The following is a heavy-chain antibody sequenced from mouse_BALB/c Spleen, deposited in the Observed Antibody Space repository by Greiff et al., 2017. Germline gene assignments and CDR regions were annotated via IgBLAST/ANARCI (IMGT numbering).Heavy chain of an antibody. CDR3: TRLAYYRYDRAMDY. V-gene: IGHV1-5*01. J-gene: IGHJ4*01. CDR1: GYSFTSYW. Sequence: EVQLQQSGTVLARPGASVKMSCKASGYSFTSYWMHWVKQRPGQGLEWIGAIYPGNSDTSYNQKFKGKAKLTAVTSASTAYMELSSLTNEDSAVYYCTRLAYYRYDRAMDYWGQGTSVTVSS. D-gene: IGHD2-14*01. CDR2: IYPGNSDT.